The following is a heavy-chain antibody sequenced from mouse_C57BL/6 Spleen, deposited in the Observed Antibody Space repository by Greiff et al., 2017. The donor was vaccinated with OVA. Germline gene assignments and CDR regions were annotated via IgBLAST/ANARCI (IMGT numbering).Heavy chain of an antibody. CDR2: IDPSDSYT. CDR1: GYTFTSYW. D-gene: IGHD2-1*01. CDR3: ARRGYYGLYYFDD. Sequence: VQLQQPGAELVMPGASVKLSCKASGYTFTSYWMHWVKQRPGQGLEWIGEIDPSDSYTNYNQKFKGKSTLTVDKSSSTAYMQLSSLTSEDSAVYYCARRGYYGLYYFDDWGQGTTLTVSS. J-gene: IGHJ2*01. V-gene: IGHV1-69*01.